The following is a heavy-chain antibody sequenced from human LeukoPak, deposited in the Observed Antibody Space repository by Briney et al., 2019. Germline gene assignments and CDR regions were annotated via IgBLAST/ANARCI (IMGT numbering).Heavy chain of an antibody. CDR1: GFTFSIYA. Sequence: GGSLRLSCAASGFTFSIYAMGWVRQVPGKGLEWVSAFSGSGYSTYYADSVKGRFTISRDNSRNTLYLQMDSLGAEDTAIYYCAKFASASCCQSAFDIWGQGTMVTVSS. CDR3: AKFASASCCQSAFDI. D-gene: IGHD2-2*01. CDR2: FSGSGYST. J-gene: IGHJ3*02. V-gene: IGHV3-23*01.